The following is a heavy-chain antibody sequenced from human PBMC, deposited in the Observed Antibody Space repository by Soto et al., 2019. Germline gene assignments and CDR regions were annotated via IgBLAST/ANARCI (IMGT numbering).Heavy chain of an antibody. Sequence: DAMKGRFTISRDNAKNSLYLQMNSLRAEDTAVYYCARDNAYGDPNSFDYWGQGTLVTVSS. CDR3: ARDNAYGDPNSFDY. J-gene: IGHJ4*02. D-gene: IGHD4-17*01. V-gene: IGHV3-7*01.